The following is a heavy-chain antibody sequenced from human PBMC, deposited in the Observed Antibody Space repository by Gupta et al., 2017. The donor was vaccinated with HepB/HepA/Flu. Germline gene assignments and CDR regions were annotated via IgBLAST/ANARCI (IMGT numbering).Heavy chain of an antibody. CDR2: ISGSGGNT. Sequence: EVQLLESGGALLQPGGSLRLSCAASGFSFSSYAMSWVRQTPGKGPEWVSEISGSGGNTYYADSVKGRFSISRDNSKSTLYLQMNSLKVEDTAVYYCAKDLTGTYGDYFDYWGQGTPVAVSA. CDR3: AKDLTGTYGDYFDY. D-gene: IGHD1-20*01. V-gene: IGHV3-23*01. CDR1: GFSFSSYA. J-gene: IGHJ4*02.